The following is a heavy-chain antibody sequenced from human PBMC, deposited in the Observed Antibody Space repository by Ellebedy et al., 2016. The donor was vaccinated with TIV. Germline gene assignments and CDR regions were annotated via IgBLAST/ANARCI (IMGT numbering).Heavy chain of an antibody. J-gene: IGHJ4*02. CDR3: ARRTDSGSYYDFFNS. V-gene: IGHV4-39*01. D-gene: IGHD1-26*01. CDR1: GGSISSSSYY. Sequence: GSLRLSCTVSGGSISSSSYYWGWIRQPPGKGLEWIGSIYFSGSTDYNPALKSRVTIFVDTSKNQFSLRPNSVTAADTAVYYCARRTDSGSYYDFFNSWGQGILVTVSS. CDR2: IYFSGST.